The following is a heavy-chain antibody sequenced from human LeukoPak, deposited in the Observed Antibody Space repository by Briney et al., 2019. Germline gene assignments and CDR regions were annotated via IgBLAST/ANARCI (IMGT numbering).Heavy chain of an antibody. J-gene: IGHJ4*02. V-gene: IGHV3-23*01. CDR3: ARGDGYYFDY. CDR2: ITGNGVST. Sequence: GGSLRLSCAASGFTFSTYAMKWVREAPGKGLEWVSTITGNGVSTFYADSVKGRFTISRDNSKNTLYLQMNSLRAEDTAVYYCARGDGYYFDYWGQGTLVTVSS. CDR1: GFTFSTYA.